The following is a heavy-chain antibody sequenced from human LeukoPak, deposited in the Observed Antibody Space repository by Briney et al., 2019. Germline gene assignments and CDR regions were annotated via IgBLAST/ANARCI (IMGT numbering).Heavy chain of an antibody. CDR1: GGSIISYY. V-gene: IGHV4-59*01. J-gene: IGHJ4*02. CDR2: IYYSGST. D-gene: IGHD6-13*01. Sequence: PSETLSLTCTVSGGSIISYYWSWIRQPPGKGLEWIGYIYYSGSTNYNPSLKSRVTISVDTSKNQFSLKLSSVTAADTAVYYCARGIAAAAIDYWGQGTLVTVSS. CDR3: ARGIAAAAIDY.